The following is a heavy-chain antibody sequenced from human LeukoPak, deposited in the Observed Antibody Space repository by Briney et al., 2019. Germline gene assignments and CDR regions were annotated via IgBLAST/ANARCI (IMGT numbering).Heavy chain of an antibody. D-gene: IGHD3-16*01. Sequence: GGSLRLSCEASGFTFSIYEVNWVRQAPGKGLEWLSHISDSGSSVHYADSVKGRFTISRDNSKNSLYLEMNSLRVEDTAVYYCARDPNTYYDYVWGSAPPAAWFDYWGQGTLVTVSS. CDR1: GFTFSIYE. CDR3: ARDPNTYYDYVWGSAPPAAWFDY. V-gene: IGHV3-48*03. CDR2: ISDSGSSV. J-gene: IGHJ4*02.